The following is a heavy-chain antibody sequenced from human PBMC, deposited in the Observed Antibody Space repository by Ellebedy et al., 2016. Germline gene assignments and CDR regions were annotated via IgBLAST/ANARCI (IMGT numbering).Heavy chain of an antibody. Sequence: GESLKISCAASGFTFSSYAMSWVRQAPGKGLEWVSAISGSGVSPYYADSVKGRFTISRDNSKNTLYLQMNSLRAEDTAVYYSAKDPGELWPDDYWGQGTLVTVSS. V-gene: IGHV3-23*01. D-gene: IGHD2-21*01. CDR1: GFTFSSYA. J-gene: IGHJ4*02. CDR3: AKDPGELWPDDY. CDR2: ISGSGVSP.